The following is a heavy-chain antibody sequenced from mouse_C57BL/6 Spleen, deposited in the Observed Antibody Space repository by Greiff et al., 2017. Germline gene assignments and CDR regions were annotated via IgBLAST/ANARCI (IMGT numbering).Heavy chain of an antibody. CDR2: IWSGGST. D-gene: IGHD3-1*01. J-gene: IGHJ4*01. V-gene: IGHV2-2*01. Sequence: VQLKESGPGLVQPSQSLSITCTVSGFSLTSYGVHWVRQSPGKGLEWLGVIWSGGSTDYNAAFISRLSISKDNSKSQVFFKMNSLQADDTAIYYCARNFGLQRGDAMDYWGQGTSVTVSS. CDR3: ARNFGLQRGDAMDY. CDR1: GFSLTSYG.